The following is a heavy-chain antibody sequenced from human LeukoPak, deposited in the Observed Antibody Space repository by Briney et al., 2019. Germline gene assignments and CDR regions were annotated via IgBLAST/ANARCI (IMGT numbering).Heavy chain of an antibody. CDR2: INHSGST. D-gene: IGHD4-17*01. V-gene: IGHV4-34*01. CDR3: ARGDYGDLGAFDI. Sequence: SETLSLTCAVYGGSFSGYYWSWIRQPPGKGLEWIGEINHSGSTNYNPSLKSRVTISVDTSKNQFSLKLSSVTAADTAVYYCARGDYGDLGAFDIWGQGTMVTVSS. J-gene: IGHJ3*02. CDR1: GGSFSGYY.